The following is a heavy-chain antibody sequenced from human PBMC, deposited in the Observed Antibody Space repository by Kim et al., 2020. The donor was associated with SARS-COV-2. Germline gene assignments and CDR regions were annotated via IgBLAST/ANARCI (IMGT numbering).Heavy chain of an antibody. Sequence: ASVKVSCKASGYTFTGYYMHWVRQAPGQGLEWMGWINPNSGGTNYAQKFQGRVTMTRDTSISTAYMELSRLRSDDTAVYYCARDQVLRFLEWLPESLDYWGQGTLVTVSS. J-gene: IGHJ4*02. CDR3: ARDQVLRFLEWLPESLDY. CDR2: INPNSGGT. D-gene: IGHD3-3*01. V-gene: IGHV1-2*02. CDR1: GYTFTGYY.